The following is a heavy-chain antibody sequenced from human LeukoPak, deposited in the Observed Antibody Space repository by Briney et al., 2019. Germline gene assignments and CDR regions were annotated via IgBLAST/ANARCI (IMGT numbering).Heavy chain of an antibody. CDR1: GGTFSSYA. J-gene: IGHJ4*02. CDR2: IIPIFGTA. CDR3: AREQVDTAMVTDY. Sequence: SVKVSCKASGGTFSSYAISWVRQAPGQGLEWMGRIIPIFGTANYAQKFQGRVTITTDESTSTAYMELSSLRSEDTAVYYCAREQVDTAMVTDYWGQGTLVTVSP. D-gene: IGHD5-18*01. V-gene: IGHV1-69*05.